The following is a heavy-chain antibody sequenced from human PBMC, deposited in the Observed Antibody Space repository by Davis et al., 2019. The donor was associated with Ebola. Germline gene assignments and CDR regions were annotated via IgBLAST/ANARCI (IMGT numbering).Heavy chain of an antibody. CDR3: AEDWGWSFQN. CDR2: ISYNGVEK. Sequence: PGGSLRLSCAASGFTFSSYGMHWVRQTPGKGLEWVALISYNGVEKHYADSVKGRFTISRDNSKNTLYLQMNSLRAEDTAVYYCAEDWGWSFQNWGQGTLVTVSS. CDR1: GFTFSSYG. V-gene: IGHV3-30*18. D-gene: IGHD7-27*01. J-gene: IGHJ1*01.